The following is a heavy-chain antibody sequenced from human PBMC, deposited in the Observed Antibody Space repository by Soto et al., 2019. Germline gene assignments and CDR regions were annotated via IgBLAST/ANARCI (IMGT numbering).Heavy chain of an antibody. D-gene: IGHD2-21*01. CDR2: VNPLFSAT. CDR1: GGEFKNFA. J-gene: IGHJ6*02. Sequence: QEILVQSGAEVRKPGCSVKISCQTSGGEFKNFAINWLRQAPGQGPEWLGSVNPLFSATYYSPEVQDRLTIIADKSTGTSYMELRSLRFDDAATYYCARSSIAVIAAQGHFYAMDVWGQGTTVTVPS. V-gene: IGHV1-69*06. CDR3: ARSSIAVIAAQGHFYAMDV.